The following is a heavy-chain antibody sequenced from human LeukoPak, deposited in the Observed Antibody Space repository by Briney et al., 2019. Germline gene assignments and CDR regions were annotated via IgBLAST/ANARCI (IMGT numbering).Heavy chain of an antibody. CDR3: ASSPYSSSSNWFDP. CDR1: GYTFTSYG. V-gene: IGHV1-18*01. J-gene: IGHJ5*02. Sequence: ASVKVSCKASGYTFTSYGISWVRQAPGQGLEWMGWISAYNGNTNYAQKLQGRVTMTTDTSTSTAYMELRSLRSDDTAVYYCASSPYSSSSNWFDPWGQGTLVTVSS. D-gene: IGHD6-13*01. CDR2: ISAYNGNT.